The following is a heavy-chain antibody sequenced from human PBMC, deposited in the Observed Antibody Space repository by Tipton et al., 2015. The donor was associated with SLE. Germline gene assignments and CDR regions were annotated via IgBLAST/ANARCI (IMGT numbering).Heavy chain of an antibody. CDR3: ATSPLTV. CDR2: VSYLGST. Sequence: TLSLTCSVSGGFIGSSSYYWGWIRQPPGKGLEWIGSVSYLGSTSYNATLESRVTISIDTSKNHFSLKLSSVTAADTAVYYCATSPLTVWGQGTLVTVSS. V-gene: IGHV4-39*07. CDR1: GGFIGSSSYY. J-gene: IGHJ4*02.